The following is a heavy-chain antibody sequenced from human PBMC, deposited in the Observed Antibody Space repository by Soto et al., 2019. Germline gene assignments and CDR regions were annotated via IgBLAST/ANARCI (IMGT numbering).Heavy chain of an antibody. V-gene: IGHV3-23*01. J-gene: IGHJ5*02. D-gene: IGHD2-15*01. CDR3: VHCSGGTCYRKWFGP. Sequence: EVQRLESGGDLVQPGGSLRLSCAASGFTFRNYPMTWVRQAPGKGLEWVSAINGNGDFTHYADSVKGRFTISRDNSKNTLYLQMNSLRAEDTAVYYCVHCSGGTCYRKWFGPWGQGTLVTVSS. CDR2: INGNGDFT. CDR1: GFTFRNYP.